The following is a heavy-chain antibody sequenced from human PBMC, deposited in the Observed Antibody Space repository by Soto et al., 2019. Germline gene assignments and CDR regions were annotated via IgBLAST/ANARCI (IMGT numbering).Heavy chain of an antibody. Sequence: QLQLQESGSGLVKPSQTLSLTCAVSGGSISSGGYSWSWIRQPPGKGLEWIGYIYHSGSTYYNPSRKSRVTISVDRSKNQFSLKLSSVTAADTAVYYCARSTGEIAVAPFDYWGQGTLVTVSS. V-gene: IGHV4-30-2*01. CDR3: ARSTGEIAVAPFDY. J-gene: IGHJ4*02. CDR1: GGSISSGGYS. D-gene: IGHD6-19*01. CDR2: IYHSGST.